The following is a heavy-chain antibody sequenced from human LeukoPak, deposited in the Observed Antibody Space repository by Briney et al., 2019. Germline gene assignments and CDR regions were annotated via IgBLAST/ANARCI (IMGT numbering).Heavy chain of an antibody. CDR1: GFTFSSYA. D-gene: IGHD5-18*01. V-gene: IGHV3-23*01. CDR2: ISGSGGTT. J-gene: IGHJ4*02. Sequence: GGSLRLSCAASGFTFSSYAMSWVRQAPGKGLEWVSAISGSGGTTYYADSVKGRFTISRDNSRNTLYLQMNSLRAEDTAVYYCAKGQRYSYGFDYWGQGTLVTVSS. CDR3: AKGQRYSYGFDY.